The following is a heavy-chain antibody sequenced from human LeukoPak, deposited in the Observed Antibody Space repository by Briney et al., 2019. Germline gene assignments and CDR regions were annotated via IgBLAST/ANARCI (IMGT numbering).Heavy chain of an antibody. CDR1: GYTFTGYY. CDR2: INPNSGGT. J-gene: IGHJ4*02. V-gene: IGHV1-2*06. D-gene: IGHD2-15*01. CDR3: ARDEYCSGGSCYSGDY. Sequence: ASVKVSCKASGYTFTGYYMHWVRQAPGQGLEWMGRINPNSGGTSYAQKFQGRVTMTRDTSISTAYMELSRLRSDDTAVYYCARDEYCSGGSCYSGDYWGQGTLVTVSS.